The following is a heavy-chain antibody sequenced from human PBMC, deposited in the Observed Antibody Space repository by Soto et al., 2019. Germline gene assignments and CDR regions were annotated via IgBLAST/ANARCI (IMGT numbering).Heavy chain of an antibody. CDR1: GGTFSSYA. D-gene: IGHD1-26*01. V-gene: IGHV1-69*12. CDR3: ARASWWELLESYFDY. CDR2: IIPIFGTA. Sequence: QVQLVQSGAEVKKPGSSVKVSCKASGGTFSSYAISWVRQAPGQGLEWMGGIIPIFGTANYAQKFQGRVTSTADESTSTAYMERSSLRSEDTALYYCARASWWELLESYFDYWGQGTLVTVSS. J-gene: IGHJ4*02.